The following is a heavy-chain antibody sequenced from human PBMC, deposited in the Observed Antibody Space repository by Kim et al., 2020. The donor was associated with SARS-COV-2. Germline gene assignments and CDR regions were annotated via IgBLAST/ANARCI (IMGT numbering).Heavy chain of an antibody. V-gene: IGHV3-30*18. D-gene: IGHD6-13*01. CDR3: AKAGIQTVYSSSVL. Sequence: GGSLRLSCAASGFTFSNYGMHWVRQAPGKGLEWVAVISYDGSNKYYADSVKGRFTISRDNSKNTLYLEVNSLRPDDTAVYYCAKAGIQTVYSSSVLWGQG. CDR1: GFTFSNYG. J-gene: IGHJ1*01. CDR2: ISYDGSNK.